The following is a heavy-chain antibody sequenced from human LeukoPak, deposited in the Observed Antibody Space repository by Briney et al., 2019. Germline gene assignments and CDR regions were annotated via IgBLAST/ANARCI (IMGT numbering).Heavy chain of an antibody. V-gene: IGHV4-59*01. CDR3: ARGFYDSSGYSNCFDP. J-gene: IGHJ5*02. CDR1: GDSISSSY. CDR2: IYYTGTT. D-gene: IGHD3-22*01. Sequence: LETLSLTCTVSGDSISSSYWSWIRRPPGKTLEWIGYIYYTGTTNYNPSLKSRVTMSIGTSKNQFSLNLNPVTAADTAVYYCARGFYDSSGYSNCFDPWGQGTLVTVSS.